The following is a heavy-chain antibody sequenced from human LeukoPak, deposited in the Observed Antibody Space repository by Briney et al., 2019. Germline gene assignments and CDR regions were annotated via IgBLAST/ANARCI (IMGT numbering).Heavy chain of an antibody. V-gene: IGHV1-3*01. CDR3: ARGDFYYDSSDP. CDR2: INAGNGNT. Sequence: ASVKVSCTASGYTFTNYAMYWVRRAPGQRLEWMGWINAGNGNTKYSQKFQGRVTITSDTSANTVYMELSSLRSEDTAVYYCARGDFYYDSSDPWGQGTLVTVSS. CDR1: GYTFTNYA. D-gene: IGHD3-22*01. J-gene: IGHJ5*02.